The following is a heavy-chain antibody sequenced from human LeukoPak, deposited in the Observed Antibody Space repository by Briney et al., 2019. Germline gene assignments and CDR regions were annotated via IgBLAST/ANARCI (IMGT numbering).Heavy chain of an antibody. V-gene: IGHV3-23*01. CDR1: GFTFSSYA. D-gene: IGHD2-2*01. Sequence: GGSLRLSCAASGFTFSSYAMNWVRQAPGKGLEWVSVISVSGGTFYADSVKGRFTISRDNSKNTLYLQMNSLRAEDTAVYYCAKDFVPAAMFAWFDDWGQGTLVTVSS. J-gene: IGHJ4*02. CDR3: AKDFVPAAMFAWFDD. CDR2: ISVSGGT.